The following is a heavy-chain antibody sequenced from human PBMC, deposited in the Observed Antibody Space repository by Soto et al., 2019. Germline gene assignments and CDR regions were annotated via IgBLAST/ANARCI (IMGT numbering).Heavy chain of an antibody. J-gene: IGHJ4*02. D-gene: IGHD3-3*01. V-gene: IGHV4-59*01. CDR1: GGSISSYY. CDR3: AREGDDFWSGNFDY. CDR2: IYYSGST. Sequence: SETLSLTCTVSGGSISSYYWSWIRQPPGKGLEWIGYIYYSGSTNYNPSLKSRVTISVDTSKNQFSLKLSSVTAADTAVYYCAREGDDFWSGNFDYWGQGTLVTVSS.